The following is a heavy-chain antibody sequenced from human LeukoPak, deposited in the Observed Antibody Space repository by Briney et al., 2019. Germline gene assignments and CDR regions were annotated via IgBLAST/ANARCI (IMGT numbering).Heavy chain of an antibody. J-gene: IGHJ4*02. CDR2: IYYSGST. CDR3: ARHFTVGESYY. D-gene: IGHD1-26*01. CDR1: GGSISSSSYY. V-gene: IGHV4-39*01. Sequence: SETLSLTCTVSGGSISSSSYYWGWIRQPPGKGLEWIGSIYYSGSTYYNPSLKSRVTISVDTSKNQFSLKLSSVTAAGTAVYYCARHFTVGESYYWGQGTLVTVSS.